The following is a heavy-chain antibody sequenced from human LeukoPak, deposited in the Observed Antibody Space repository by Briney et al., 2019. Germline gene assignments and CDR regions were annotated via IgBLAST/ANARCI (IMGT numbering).Heavy chain of an antibody. CDR2: INHSGST. Sequence: PSETLSLTCAVYGGSFSGYYWSWIRQPPGKGLEWIGEINHSGSTNYNPSLKSRVTISVDTSKNQFSLKLSSVTAADTAVYYCARGRALIVVVITYDAFDIWGQGTMVTVSS. D-gene: IGHD3-22*01. CDR1: GGSFSGYY. CDR3: ARGRALIVVVITYDAFDI. J-gene: IGHJ3*02. V-gene: IGHV4-34*01.